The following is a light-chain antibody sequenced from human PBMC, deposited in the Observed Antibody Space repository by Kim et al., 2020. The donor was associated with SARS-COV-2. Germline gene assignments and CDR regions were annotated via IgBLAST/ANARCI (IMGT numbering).Light chain of an antibody. CDR3: QKYRTYPWT. V-gene: IGKV1-5*03. Sequence: DVQMTQSPSTLSASVGDRVTITCRASRNMDTYLAWYQQKPGKAPKLLIYMASNLKSGVPSTFSGSGSGTEFTLTTSNLQPDDFATYYCQKYRTYPWTFGQGTKVDIK. CDR1: RNMDTY. J-gene: IGKJ1*01. CDR2: MAS.